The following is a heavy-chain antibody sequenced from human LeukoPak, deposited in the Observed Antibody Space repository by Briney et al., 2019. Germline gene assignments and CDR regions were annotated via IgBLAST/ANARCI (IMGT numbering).Heavy chain of an antibody. D-gene: IGHD3-3*01. V-gene: IGHV1-24*01. CDR1: GYTLTELS. CDR3: ATVARTTIFGVVIIDYFDY. J-gene: IGHJ4*02. Sequence: GASVKVSCKVSGYTLTELSMHWVRQAPGKGLEWMGGFDPEDGETIYAQKFQGRVTMTEDTSTDTAYMELSSLRSEDTAVYYCATVARTTIFGVVIIDYFDYWGQGTLVTVSS. CDR2: FDPEDGET.